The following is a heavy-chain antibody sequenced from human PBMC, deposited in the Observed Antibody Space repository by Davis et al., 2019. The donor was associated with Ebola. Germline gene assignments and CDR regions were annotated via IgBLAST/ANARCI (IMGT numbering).Heavy chain of an antibody. V-gene: IGHV5-51*01. CDR2: IYPGNSDT. CDR3: VRGGSFYDF. CDR1: GYSFTSYW. J-gene: IGHJ4*02. D-gene: IGHD1-26*01. Sequence: GESLKISCTASGYSFTSYWIGWVRQMPGKDLEWLGMIYPGNSDTRYSPSFQGQVTISVDKSTTTGYLQWSSLKASDTAMYFCVRGGSFYDFWGLGTPVIVSS.